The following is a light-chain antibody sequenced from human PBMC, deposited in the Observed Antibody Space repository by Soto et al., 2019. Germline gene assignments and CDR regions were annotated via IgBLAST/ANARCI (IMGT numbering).Light chain of an antibody. CDR1: QSVSTN. Sequence: EIVMTQSPATLSVSPGERATLSCRASQSVSTNLAWYQQKPGQAPRLLISGASTRATGIPARFSGSGSGTEFILTISSLQSEDFAVYYCQQYNNWPPWTFGQGTKVEIK. J-gene: IGKJ1*01. CDR3: QQYNNWPPWT. V-gene: IGKV3-15*01. CDR2: GAS.